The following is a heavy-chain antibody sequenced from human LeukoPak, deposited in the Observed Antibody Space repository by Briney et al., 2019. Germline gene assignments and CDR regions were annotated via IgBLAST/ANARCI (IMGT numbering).Heavy chain of an antibody. Sequence: GGSLRLPCAASGFTFSSYAMSWVRQAPGKGLEWVSSISGSGGSTYYADSVKGRFTISRDSSKNTLNLQMNSLRAEDTAVYYCAKDRGFSGSSTFDFWGQGTMVTVSS. J-gene: IGHJ3*01. CDR3: AKDRGFSGSSTFDF. CDR1: GFTFSSYA. CDR2: ISGSGGST. D-gene: IGHD1-26*01. V-gene: IGHV3-23*01.